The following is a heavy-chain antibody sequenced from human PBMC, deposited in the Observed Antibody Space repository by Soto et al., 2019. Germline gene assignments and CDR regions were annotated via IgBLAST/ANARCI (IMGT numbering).Heavy chain of an antibody. CDR1: GFTFNTYF. CDR2: ISPYNGNT. V-gene: IGHV1-18*01. Sequence: HVQLLQSGGELKKPGASAKVSCNTSGFTFNTYFISWVRQAPGQGLEWMGWISPYNGNTKYGEKFQGRVTMTTDTITRTAYMELRNLRIDDTAVYYCARDTSNSFDYWGQGTLVTVSS. CDR3: ARDTSNSFDY. J-gene: IGHJ4*02. D-gene: IGHD2-2*01.